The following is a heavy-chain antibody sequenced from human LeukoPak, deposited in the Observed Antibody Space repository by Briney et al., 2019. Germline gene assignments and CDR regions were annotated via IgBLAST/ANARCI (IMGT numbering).Heavy chain of an antibody. V-gene: IGHV3-33*08. CDR1: GFTFSSYG. CDR2: IWYGGSNK. J-gene: IGHJ1*01. D-gene: IGHD3-3*01. CDR3: ARGSNPKTYDYWSGPGFQY. Sequence: GGSLRLSCAASGFTFSSYGMHWVRQAPGKGLEWVAVIWYGGSNKYYADSVKGRFTISRDNSKNTLYLQMSSLRAEDTAVYYCARGSNPKTYDYWSGPGFQYWGQGTQVTVSS.